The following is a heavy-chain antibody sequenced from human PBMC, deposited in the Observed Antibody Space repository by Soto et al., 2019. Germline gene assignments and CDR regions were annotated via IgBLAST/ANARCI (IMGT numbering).Heavy chain of an antibody. CDR1: GGSISSGDYY. Sequence: SETLSLTCTVSGGSISSGDYYWSWIRQPPGKGLEWIGYIYYSGSTYYNPSLKSRVTISVDTSKNQFSLKLSSVTAADTAVYYCARDYGDYNYYYYYGMDVWGQGTTVTISS. CDR2: IYYSGST. CDR3: ARDYGDYNYYYYYGMDV. J-gene: IGHJ6*02. D-gene: IGHD4-17*01. V-gene: IGHV4-30-4*01.